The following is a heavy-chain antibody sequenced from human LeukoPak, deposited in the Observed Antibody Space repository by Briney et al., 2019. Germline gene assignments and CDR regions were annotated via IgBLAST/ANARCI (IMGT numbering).Heavy chain of an antibody. CDR2: IGASGRTT. Sequence: SGGSLRLSCAASGFTFDNYGMTWVRQAPGKGLEWVSTIGASGRTTFYADSVKGRFTISRDNAKNSLYLQMNSLRAEDTAVYYCARGDYVWGSYRYDYWGQGTLVTVSS. D-gene: IGHD3-16*02. CDR1: GFTFDNYG. V-gene: IGHV3-23*01. CDR3: ARGDYVWGSYRYDY. J-gene: IGHJ4*02.